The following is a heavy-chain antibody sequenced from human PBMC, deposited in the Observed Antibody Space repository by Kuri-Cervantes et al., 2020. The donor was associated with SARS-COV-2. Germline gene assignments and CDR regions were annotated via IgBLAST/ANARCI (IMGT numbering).Heavy chain of an antibody. D-gene: IGHD2-2*01. J-gene: IGHJ5*02. Sequence: SETLSLTCTVSGGSISSYYWSWIRQPPGKGLEWIGYIYYSGSTNYNPSLKSRVTISVDTSKNQFSLKLSSVTAADTVVYYCARDQVDVVVPAAMGPHWFDPWGQGTLVTVSS. CDR1: GGSISSYY. CDR3: ARDQVDVVVPAAMGPHWFDP. V-gene: IGHV4-59*12. CDR2: IYYSGST.